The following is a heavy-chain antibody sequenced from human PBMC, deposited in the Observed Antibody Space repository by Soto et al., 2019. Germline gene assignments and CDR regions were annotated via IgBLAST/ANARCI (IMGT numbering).Heavy chain of an antibody. CDR3: AETSTFVVVTAALDY. Sequence: ASVKVSCKASGYTFTSYGISWVRQAPGQGLEWMGWISAYNGNTNYAQKLQGRVTMSTDTSTNTAYMELRSLRSDDTAGYYCAETSTFVVVTAALDYWGQGTLVTVSS. CDR1: GYTFTSYG. J-gene: IGHJ4*01. CDR2: ISAYNGNT. V-gene: IGHV1-18*04. D-gene: IGHD2-21*02.